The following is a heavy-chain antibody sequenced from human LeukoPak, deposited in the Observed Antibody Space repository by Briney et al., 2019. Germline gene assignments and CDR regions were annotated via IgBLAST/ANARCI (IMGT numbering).Heavy chain of an antibody. J-gene: IGHJ6*04. V-gene: IGHV1-24*01. CDR3: ATGYDILTGSRYGMDV. CDR2: FDPEDGET. Sequence: ASVKVSCKVSGYTLTELSMHWVRQAPGKGLEWMGGFDPEDGETIYAQKFQGRVTMTEDTSTDTAYMGLSSLRSEDTAVYYCATGYDILTGSRYGMDVWGKGTTVTVSS. D-gene: IGHD3-9*01. CDR1: GYTLTELS.